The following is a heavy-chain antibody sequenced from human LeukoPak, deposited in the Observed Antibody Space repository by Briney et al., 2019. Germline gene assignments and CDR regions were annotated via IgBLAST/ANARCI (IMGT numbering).Heavy chain of an antibody. Sequence: GASVKVSCKASGYTFTGYFMHWVRQAPGQGLEWMGWINPNSGGTNYAQKFQGRVTMTRDTSISTAYMELSRLRSDDTAVYYCARKKYCSGGSCYSGNWFDPWGQGTLVTVSS. D-gene: IGHD2-15*01. V-gene: IGHV1-2*02. CDR2: INPNSGGT. J-gene: IGHJ5*02. CDR3: ARKKYCSGGSCYSGNWFDP. CDR1: GYTFTGYF.